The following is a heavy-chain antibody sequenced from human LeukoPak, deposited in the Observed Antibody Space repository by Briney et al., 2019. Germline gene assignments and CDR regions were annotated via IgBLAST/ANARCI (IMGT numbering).Heavy chain of an antibody. D-gene: IGHD1/OR15-1a*01. CDR1: GFTFSNYA. CDR3: AKGRTNDY. Sequence: PGGSLRLSCAASGFTFSNYAMSWVRQTPERGLEWVSAISDTGGNTFYADSVKGRFTISRDNSKNTLYLQMNSLRAEDTAIYYFAKGRTNDYCGQGTLVTASS. J-gene: IGHJ4*02. V-gene: IGHV3-23*01. CDR2: ISDTGGNT.